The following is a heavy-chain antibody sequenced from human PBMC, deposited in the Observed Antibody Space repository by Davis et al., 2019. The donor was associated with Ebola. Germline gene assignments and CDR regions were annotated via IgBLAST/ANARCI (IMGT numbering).Heavy chain of an antibody. CDR3: ARDRWDCSRRDCYLLKNDLDV. V-gene: IGHV3-23*01. D-gene: IGHD2-2*01. CDR1: GFTFTNHA. J-gene: IGHJ3*01. CDR2: ITGNAGRT. Sequence: GESLKISCAASGFTFTNHALSWVRQIPGKGLEWVATITGNAGRTYHADSLRGRFVISSDNSTETLYLQLNDLRVEDTATYYCARDRWDCSRRDCYLLKNDLDVWGQGTTVTVSS.